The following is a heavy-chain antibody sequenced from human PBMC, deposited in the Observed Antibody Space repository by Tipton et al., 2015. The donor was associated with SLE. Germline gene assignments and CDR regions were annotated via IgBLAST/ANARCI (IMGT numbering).Heavy chain of an antibody. Sequence: TLSLTCAVSGGSISSGGYSWRWIRQPPGKGLEWIGYIYHSGRTYYNPSLKSRVTISVDRSKNQFSLKLSSVTAAGTAVYCCARGGCGGTSCYTGWFDPWGQGTLGTVSS. D-gene: IGHD2-2*02. J-gene: IGHJ5*02. CDR3: ARGGCGGTSCYTGWFDP. V-gene: IGHV4-30-2*01. CDR2: IYHSGRT. CDR1: GGSISSGGYS.